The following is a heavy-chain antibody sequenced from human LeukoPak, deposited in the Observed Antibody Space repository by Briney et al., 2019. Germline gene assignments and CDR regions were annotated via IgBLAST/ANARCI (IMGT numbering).Heavy chain of an antibody. Sequence: SETLSLTCTVSGGSISSYYWSWIRQPPGNGLERIGYIYYSGSTNYNPSLKSRVTISVDTSKNQFSLKLSSVTAADTAVYYCARVDYDSKIDYWGQGTLVTVSS. D-gene: IGHD3-22*01. J-gene: IGHJ4*02. CDR3: ARVDYDSKIDY. V-gene: IGHV4-59*01. CDR1: GGSISSYY. CDR2: IYYSGST.